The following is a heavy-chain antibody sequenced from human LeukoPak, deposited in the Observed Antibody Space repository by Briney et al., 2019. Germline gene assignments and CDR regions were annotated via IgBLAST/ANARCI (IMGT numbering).Heavy chain of an antibody. CDR2: ISWDGGST. J-gene: IGHJ6*02. Sequence: PGGSLRLSCSASGFTFDDYTMHWVRQAPGKGLEWVSLISWDGGSTYYADSVKGRFTISRDNSKNSLYLQMNSLRTEDTALYYCAKDTRSSRYYYYGMDVWGQGTTVTVSS. CDR3: AKDTRSSRYYYYGMDV. CDR1: GFTFDDYT. D-gene: IGHD6-6*01. V-gene: IGHV3-43*01.